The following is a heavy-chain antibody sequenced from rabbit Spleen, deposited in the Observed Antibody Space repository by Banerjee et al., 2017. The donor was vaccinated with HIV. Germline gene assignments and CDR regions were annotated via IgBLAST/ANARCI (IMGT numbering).Heavy chain of an antibody. J-gene: IGHJ3*01. CDR2: IYTSSGST. CDR1: GFSFSSGYY. D-gene: IGHD1-1*01. V-gene: IGHV1S40*01. Sequence: QSLVESGGGLVKPGASLTVTCTASGFSFSSGYYMCWVRQAPGKGLELIACIYTSSGSTWYASWAKGRFTISKTSSTTVTLQMTSLTAADTATYFCARDPNIGGYTTRLDLWGQGTLVTVS. CDR3: ARDPNIGGYTTRLDL.